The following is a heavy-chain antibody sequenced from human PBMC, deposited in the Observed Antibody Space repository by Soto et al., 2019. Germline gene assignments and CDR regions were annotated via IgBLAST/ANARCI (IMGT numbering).Heavy chain of an antibody. D-gene: IGHD3-3*01. V-gene: IGHV1-46*01. CDR2: INPSGGST. J-gene: IGHJ6*02. CDR3: AREGVTIFGSLLRDPRAVATISYGMDV. CDR1: GYTFTSYY. Sequence: ASVKVSCKASGYTFTSYYMHWVRQAPGQGLEWMGIINPSGGSTSYAQKFQGRVTMTRDTSTSTVYMELSSLRSEDTAVYYCAREGVTIFGSLLRDPRAVATISYGMDVWGQGTTVTVSS.